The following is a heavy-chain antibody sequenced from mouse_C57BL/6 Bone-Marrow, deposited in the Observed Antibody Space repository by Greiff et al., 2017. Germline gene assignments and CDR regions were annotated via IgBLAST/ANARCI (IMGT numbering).Heavy chain of an antibody. J-gene: IGHJ3*01. CDR3: ERDDSAWFAY. CDR1: GYTFTSYW. CDR2: IDPSDSET. D-gene: IGHD2-12*01. Sequence: VQLQQPGAELVRPGSSVKLSCKASGYTFTSYWMHWVKQRPIQGLEWIGNIDPSDSETHYNQKFKDKATLTVDKSSSTAYMQLSSLTSEDSAVSYCERDDSAWFAYWGQGTLVTVSA. V-gene: IGHV1-52*01.